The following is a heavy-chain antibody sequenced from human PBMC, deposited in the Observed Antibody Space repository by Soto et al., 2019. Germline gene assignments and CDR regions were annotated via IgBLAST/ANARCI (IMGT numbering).Heavy chain of an antibody. Sequence: PGGSLRLSCAASGFTFSSYAMHWVRQAPGKGLEWVAVISDDGSNKYYADSVKGRFTISRDNSKNTLYLQMNSLRAEDTAVYYCARDRPSIYYDSSGYYLSYYFDYWGQGTLVTVSS. CDR1: GFTFSSYA. CDR2: ISDDGSNK. CDR3: ARDRPSIYYDSSGYYLSYYFDY. V-gene: IGHV3-30-3*01. J-gene: IGHJ4*02. D-gene: IGHD3-22*01.